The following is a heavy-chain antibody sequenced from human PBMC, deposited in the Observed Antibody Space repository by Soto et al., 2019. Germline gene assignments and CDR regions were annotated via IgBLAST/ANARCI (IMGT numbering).Heavy chain of an antibody. CDR1: GYTFTSYY. V-gene: IGHV5-10-1*01. J-gene: IGHJ6*02. CDR2: IDPSDSYT. CDR3: ARGDTALVRKGVDV. D-gene: IGHD5-18*01. Sequence: GESLKISFEGSGYTFTSYYITWARQLPGKGLEWMGRIDPSDSYTTYNPSFEGHVTISADKSIRTAYLQWTSLEASDTAMYYCARGDTALVRKGVDVWGRGTPVTVSS.